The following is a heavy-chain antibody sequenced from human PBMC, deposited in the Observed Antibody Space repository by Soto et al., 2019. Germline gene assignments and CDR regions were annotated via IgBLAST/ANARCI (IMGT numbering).Heavy chain of an antibody. CDR3: TKGRGGSGKVPLDY. CDR1: GFTFRSYA. V-gene: IGHV3-23*01. Sequence: EVQLLQSGGGLVQPGESLRLYCAASGFTFRSYALTWVRQAPGRGLEWVATIHSGGRDTYYGDSVKGRFTVSRDNSNNPVDLHMSSLRAEDTAVYYCTKGRGGSGKVPLDYWGQGTLVTVSS. D-gene: IGHD3-10*01. J-gene: IGHJ4*02. CDR2: IHSGGRDT.